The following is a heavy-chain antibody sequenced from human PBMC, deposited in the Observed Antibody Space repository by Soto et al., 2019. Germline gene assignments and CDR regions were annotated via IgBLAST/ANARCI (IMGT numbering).Heavy chain of an antibody. D-gene: IGHD1-26*01. CDR2: ITPSGGST. CDR1: GYTFTNYY. V-gene: IGHV1-46*01. Sequence: QVQLVQSGAEVKKPGASVKVSCKASGYTFTNYYIHWVRQAPGQGLEWLGFITPSGGSTDYAQAGRGRVHMTGDTSTATGYEELTSLPSEDTDVYFRARGERWQQLDSIDYWGQGAPVTVSA. CDR3: ARGERWQQLDSIDY. J-gene: IGHJ4*02.